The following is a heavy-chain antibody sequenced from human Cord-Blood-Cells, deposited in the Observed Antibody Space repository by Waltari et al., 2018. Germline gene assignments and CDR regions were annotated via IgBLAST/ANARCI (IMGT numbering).Heavy chain of an antibody. CDR1: GGSFSASS. CDR2: INHSGST. Sequence: QVQLQQWGAGLLQPSETLSLTCAVYGGSFSASSWSWIRQPPGKGLDWIGEINHSGSTNDNPSLKSRVTISVDTSKNQFSLKLSSVTAADTAVYYCARGRGNDSSGYYYVDYWGQGTLVTVSS. J-gene: IGHJ4*02. CDR3: ARGRGNDSSGYYYVDY. V-gene: IGHV4-34*01. D-gene: IGHD3-22*01.